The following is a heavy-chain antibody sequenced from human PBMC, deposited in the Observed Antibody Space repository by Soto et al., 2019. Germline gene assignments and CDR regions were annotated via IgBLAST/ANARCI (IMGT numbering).Heavy chain of an antibody. J-gene: IGHJ4*02. CDR1: GVTVSSNY. CDR3: AHIDYTDYLKHPLDY. V-gene: IGHV3-53*05. CDR2: IYSGGNT. Sequence: GGSLRLSCAASGVTVSSNYMSWVRQAPGKGLEWVSVIYSGGNTYYADSVKGRFTITKDASRNQVVLKMTDMDPVDTATYYCAHIDYTDYLKHPLDYWGQGTPVTVSS. D-gene: IGHD4-17*01.